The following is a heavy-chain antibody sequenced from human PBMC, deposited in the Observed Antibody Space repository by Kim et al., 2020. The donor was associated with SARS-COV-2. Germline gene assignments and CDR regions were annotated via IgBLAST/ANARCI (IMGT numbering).Heavy chain of an antibody. J-gene: IGHJ4*02. V-gene: IGHV4-34*01. CDR1: GGSFSGYY. D-gene: IGHD3-16*01. CDR2: INHSGST. Sequence: SETLSLTCAVYGGSFSGYYWSWIRQPPGKGLEWIGEINHSGSTNYNPSLKSRVTISVDTSKNQFSLKLSSVTAADTAVYYCARGYVSDYWGQGTLVTVSS. CDR3: ARGYVSDY.